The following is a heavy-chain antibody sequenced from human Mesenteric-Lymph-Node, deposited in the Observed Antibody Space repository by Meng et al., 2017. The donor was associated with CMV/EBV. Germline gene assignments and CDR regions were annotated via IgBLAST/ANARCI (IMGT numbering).Heavy chain of an antibody. CDR2: IRPSGGRK. CDR3: ARDTAGGYWD. D-gene: IGHD6-13*01. V-gene: IGHV1-46*01. Sequence: KGSWKAFGDIFTSHQIHWVRQGPGKGLEWMGIIRPSGGRKSYAQKFQGRRTLTRDTSTSTVYMELSSLRSEDTAVYYCARDTAGGYWDWGQGTLVTVSS. J-gene: IGHJ4*02. CDR1: GDIFTSHQ.